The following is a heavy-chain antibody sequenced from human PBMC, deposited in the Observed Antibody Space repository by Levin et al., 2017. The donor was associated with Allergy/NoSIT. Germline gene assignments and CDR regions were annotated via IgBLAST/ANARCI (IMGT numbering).Heavy chain of an antibody. J-gene: IGHJ4*02. Sequence: GESLKISCAASGFTFSSYAMSWVRQAPGKGLEWVSAISGSGGSTYYADSVKGRFTISRDNSKNTLYLQMNSLRAEDTAVYYCAKDRGVYCSGGSCYPGLGYWGQGTLVTVSS. CDR3: AKDRGVYCSGGSCYPGLGY. CDR2: ISGSGGST. CDR1: GFTFSSYA. V-gene: IGHV3-23*01. D-gene: IGHD2-15*01.